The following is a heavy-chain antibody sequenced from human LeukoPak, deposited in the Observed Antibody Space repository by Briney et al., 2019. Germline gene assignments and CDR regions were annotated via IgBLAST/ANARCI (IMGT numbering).Heavy chain of an antibody. CDR2: IQYDRTNE. CDR1: AFTFSSYG. J-gene: IGHJ6*03. V-gene: IGHV3-30*02. CDR3: AKDRCSNGIGCYYYYMEV. D-gene: IGHD2-8*01. Sequence: GGSLRLSCAASAFTFSSYGMRWVRQAPGKGLEWGAYIQYDRTNEKYAHSVKGGFPISRDNSNNILYLQMNSLRTEDTAVYYCAKDRCSNGIGCYYYYMEVWGKGNPVTISS.